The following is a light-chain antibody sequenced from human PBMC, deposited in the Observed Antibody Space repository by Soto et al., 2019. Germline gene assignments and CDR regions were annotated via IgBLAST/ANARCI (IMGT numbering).Light chain of an antibody. CDR2: GAS. V-gene: IGKV1-17*03. CDR3: LHHNSYPLS. Sequence: DIQMTHSPSAMSASVGERGTSTCLASQGISHYLAWFQQRPGQVPKRLIYGASTLQSGVPSRFSGSGSGTEFTLTISTLQPEDFGTYYCLHHNSYPLSFGGGTKVDIK. J-gene: IGKJ4*01. CDR1: QGISHY.